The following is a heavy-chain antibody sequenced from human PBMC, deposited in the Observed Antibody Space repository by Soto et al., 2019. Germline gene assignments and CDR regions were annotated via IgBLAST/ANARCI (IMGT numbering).Heavy chain of an antibody. Sequence: ASVKVSCKASGVTFSSYAISWVRQAPGQGLEWMGGIIPIFGTANYAQKFQGRVTITADKSTSTAYMELSSLRSEDTAVYYCARVGCSSTSCYHYYYYYGMDVWGQGTTVTVSS. V-gene: IGHV1-69*06. CDR3: ARVGCSSTSCYHYYYYYGMDV. J-gene: IGHJ6*02. CDR1: GVTFSSYA. CDR2: IIPIFGTA. D-gene: IGHD2-2*01.